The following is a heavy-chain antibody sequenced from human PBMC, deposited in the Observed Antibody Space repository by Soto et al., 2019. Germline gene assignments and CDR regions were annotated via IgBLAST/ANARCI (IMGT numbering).Heavy chain of an antibody. J-gene: IGHJ5*02. D-gene: IGHD4-17*01. Sequence: QVQLVESGGGVVQPGRSLRLSCAASGFTFSSYGMHWVRQAPGKGLEWVAVIWYDGSNKYYADSVKGRFTISRDNSKNTLDLQMNSLRAEDTAVYYCARDLGGSVTTYTWFDPWGQGTLVTVSS. CDR3: ARDLGGSVTTYTWFDP. V-gene: IGHV3-33*01. CDR1: GFTFSSYG. CDR2: IWYDGSNK.